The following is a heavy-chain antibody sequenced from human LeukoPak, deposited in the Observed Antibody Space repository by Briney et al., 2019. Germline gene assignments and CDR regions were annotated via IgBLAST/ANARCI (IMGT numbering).Heavy chain of an antibody. CDR3: VTEVSGSFPT. CDR2: ISGSGGST. CDR1: GFTFSSYG. J-gene: IGHJ4*02. D-gene: IGHD1-26*01. V-gene: IGHV3-23*01. Sequence: AGGSLRLSCAASGFTFSSYGMSWVRQAPGKGLEWVSAISGSGGSTYYADSAKGRFTISRDNSKNTLYLQMNSLRAEDTAVYYCVTEVSGSFPTWGQGTLVTVSS.